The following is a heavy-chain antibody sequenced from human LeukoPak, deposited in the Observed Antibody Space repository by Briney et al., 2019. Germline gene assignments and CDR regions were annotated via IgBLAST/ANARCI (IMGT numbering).Heavy chain of an antibody. V-gene: IGHV3-21*01. CDR3: ARDYDYGDDNTLSGSG. Sequence: PGGSLRLSCAASGFTFSSYSMNWVRQAPGKGLEWVSSISSSSSYIYYADSVKGRFTISRDNAKNSLYLQMNSLRAEDTAVYYCARDYDYGDDNTLSGSGWGQGTMVTVSS. J-gene: IGHJ3*01. D-gene: IGHD4-17*01. CDR2: ISSSSSYI. CDR1: GFTFSSYS.